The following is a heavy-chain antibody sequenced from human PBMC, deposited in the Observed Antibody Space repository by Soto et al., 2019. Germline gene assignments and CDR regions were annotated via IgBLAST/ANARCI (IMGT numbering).Heavy chain of an antibody. Sequence: QVQLVQSWAEIKKPGSSVKVSCKASGGTLNNNIITWVRQAPGQGLEWMGRIIPIFNSSNYAQKFQGRVTIIADGSTNTAYMELSSMRSEETAVYYFARIQWAGLRDAFDVWGQGTMVTVSS. CDR2: IIPIFNSS. D-gene: IGHD1-26*01. V-gene: IGHV1-69*01. CDR1: GGTLNNNI. J-gene: IGHJ3*01. CDR3: ARIQWAGLRDAFDV.